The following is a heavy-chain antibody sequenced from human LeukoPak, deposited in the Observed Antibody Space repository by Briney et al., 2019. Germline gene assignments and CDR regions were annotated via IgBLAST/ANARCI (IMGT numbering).Heavy chain of an antibody. J-gene: IGHJ4*02. D-gene: IGHD7-27*01. V-gene: IGHV3-30*18. Sequence: GGSLRLSCAASGFTFSSYGMHWVRQAPGKGLEWVAVISYDGSNKYYADSVKGRFTISRDNSKNTLYLQMNSLRAEDTAVYYCAKNVGAGYRWELGIDYWGQGTLVTVSS. CDR2: ISYDGSNK. CDR3: AKNVGAGYRWELGIDY. CDR1: GFTFSSYG.